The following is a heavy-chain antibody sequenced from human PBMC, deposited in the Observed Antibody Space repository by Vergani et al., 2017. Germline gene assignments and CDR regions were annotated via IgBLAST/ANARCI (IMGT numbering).Heavy chain of an antibody. CDR3: ARNVGATFYYYYYMDV. D-gene: IGHD4/OR15-4a*01. Sequence: QVQLQESGPGLVKPSQTLSLTCTVSGSSISSGDYYWSWIRQPPGKGLEWIGYIYYSGSTYYNPSLKSRVTISVDTSKNQFSLKLSSVTAADTAVYYCARNVGATFYYYYYMDVWGKGTTVTVSS. V-gene: IGHV4-30-4*08. J-gene: IGHJ6*03. CDR2: IYYSGST. CDR1: GSSISSGDYY.